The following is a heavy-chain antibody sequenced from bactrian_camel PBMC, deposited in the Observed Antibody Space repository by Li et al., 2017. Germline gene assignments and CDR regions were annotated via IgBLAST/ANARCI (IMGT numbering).Heavy chain of an antibody. J-gene: IGHJ4*01. CDR2: DNGVGTT. V-gene: IGHV3S29*01. CDR1: GFAFSSAY. D-gene: IGHD2*01. Sequence: QLVESGGDLVQPGGSLRLSCATSGFAFSSAYIVLVRQAPGKERDWVATDNGVGTTYYGDSVKGRFAISRDNAKNTVSLQMSSLKPEDTAMYYCAANFGPYCSGPYLARRANFLGQGTQVTVS.